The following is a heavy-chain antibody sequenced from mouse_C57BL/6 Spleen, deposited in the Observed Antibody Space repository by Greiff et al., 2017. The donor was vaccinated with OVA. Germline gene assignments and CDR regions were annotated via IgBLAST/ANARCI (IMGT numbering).Heavy chain of an antibody. CDR2: IDPENGDT. CDR3: TTCGNFWCAY. V-gene: IGHV14-4*01. CDR1: GFNIKDDY. J-gene: IGHJ3*01. Sequence: VQLQQSGAELVRPGASVKLSCTASGFNIKDDYMHWVKQRPEQGLEWIGWIDPENGDTEYASKFQGKATITADTSSNTAYLQLSSLTSEDTAVYYCTTCGNFWCAYWGQGTLVTVSA. D-gene: IGHD2-1*01.